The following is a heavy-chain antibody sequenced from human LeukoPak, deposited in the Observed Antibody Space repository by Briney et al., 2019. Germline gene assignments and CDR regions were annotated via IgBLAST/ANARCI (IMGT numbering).Heavy chain of an antibody. CDR3: AKVRVYYDFWSGLDY. CDR1: GFTVSSNY. J-gene: IGHJ4*02. V-gene: IGHV3-30*18. Sequence: PGGSLRLSCAASGFTVSSNYMSWVRRAPGKGLEWVAGISSDGNNKYYVDSLKGRFTISRDNSKNTLYLQMNSLRAEDTAVHYCAKVRVYYDFWSGLDYWGQGTLVTVSS. CDR2: ISSDGNNK. D-gene: IGHD3-3*01.